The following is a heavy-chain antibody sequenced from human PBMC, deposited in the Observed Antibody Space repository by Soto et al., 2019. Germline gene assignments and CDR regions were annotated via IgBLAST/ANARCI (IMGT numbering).Heavy chain of an antibody. D-gene: IGHD3-10*01. J-gene: IGHJ4*02. CDR1: GYTFTSYA. CDR3: ARIYLYGSGSYSANFDY. CDR2: INAGNGNT. Sequence: GGSVKVSCKASGYTFTSYAMHWVRQAPGQRLEWMGRINAGNGNTKYSQKFQGRVTITRDTSASTAYMELSSLRSEDTAVYYCARIYLYGSGSYSANFDYWGQGTLVTVSS. V-gene: IGHV1-3*01.